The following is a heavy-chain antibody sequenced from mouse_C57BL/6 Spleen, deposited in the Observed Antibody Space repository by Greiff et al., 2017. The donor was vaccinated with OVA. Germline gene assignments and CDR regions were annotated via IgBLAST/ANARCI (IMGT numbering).Heavy chain of an antibody. V-gene: IGHV1-15*01. J-gene: IGHJ2*01. D-gene: IGHD1-1*02. Sequence: QVQLQQSGAELVRPGASVTLSCKASGYTFTDYEMHWVKQTPVHGLEWIGAIDPETGGTAYNQKFKGKAILTADKSSSTAYMELRSLTSEDSAVYYCTRYPVGATRDDYWGQGTTLTVSS. CDR1: GYTFTDYE. CDR2: IDPETGGT. CDR3: TRYPVGATRDDY.